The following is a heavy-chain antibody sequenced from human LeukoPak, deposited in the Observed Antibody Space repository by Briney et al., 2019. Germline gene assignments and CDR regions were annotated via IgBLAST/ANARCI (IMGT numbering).Heavy chain of an antibody. J-gene: IGHJ4*02. CDR3: ARDLGWFCFDY. Sequence: GGSLRLSCVASRFTFSRYWMSWVRQGPGKGLEWVANIKKDGSEKGYVDSVKGRFTISRDNAKNSLSLQMNSLRAEDTGVYYCARDLGWFCFDYWGQGIVVTVSS. D-gene: IGHD6-19*01. V-gene: IGHV3-7*01. CDR2: IKKDGSEK. CDR1: RFTFSRYW.